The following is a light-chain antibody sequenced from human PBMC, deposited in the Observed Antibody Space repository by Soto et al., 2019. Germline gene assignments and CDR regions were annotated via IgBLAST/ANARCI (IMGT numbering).Light chain of an antibody. Sequence: QSVLTQPASVSGSPGQSITISCTGTSSDVGSYNLASWYQQHPGKAPKLMIYEVSKRPSGVSNRFSGSKSGNTASLTISGLQAEDEADYYCCSYAGSSTFEYVFGTGTKVTVL. V-gene: IGLV2-23*02. CDR3: CSYAGSSTFEYV. J-gene: IGLJ1*01. CDR1: SSDVGSYNL. CDR2: EVS.